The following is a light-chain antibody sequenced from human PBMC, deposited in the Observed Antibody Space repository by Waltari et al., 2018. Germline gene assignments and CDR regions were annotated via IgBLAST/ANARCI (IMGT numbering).Light chain of an antibody. CDR1: QSVKSD. V-gene: IGKV3-15*01. CDR3: QQYDKWPPIT. Sequence: EILMTQSPATLSLSPGERATLSCRASQSVKSDLAWYQQKPGQAPRLLFYGASIRAPGVPGIVSASGSGTDFTLTISSLRSEDFAVYYCQQYDKWPPITFGQGTRLEI. CDR2: GAS. J-gene: IGKJ5*01.